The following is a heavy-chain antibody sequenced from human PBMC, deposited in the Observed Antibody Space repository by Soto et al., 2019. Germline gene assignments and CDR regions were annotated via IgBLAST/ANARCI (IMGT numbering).Heavy chain of an antibody. V-gene: IGHV3-21*01. J-gene: IGHJ6*02. CDR2: ITGSSSHI. Sequence: GVSLRLSCAASGFTFSSYTMNWVRQAPGKGLEWVSSITGSSSHIYYADSVKGRFTTSRDNAKTSLYLQMNSLRAEDTAVYYCATLGGYCAGGSCYPSYYGLDVWGQGATVTVSS. CDR3: ATLGGYCAGGSCYPSYYGLDV. CDR1: GFTFSSYT. D-gene: IGHD2-15*01.